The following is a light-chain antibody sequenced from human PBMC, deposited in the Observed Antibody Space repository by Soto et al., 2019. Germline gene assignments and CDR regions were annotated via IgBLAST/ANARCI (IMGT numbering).Light chain of an antibody. J-gene: IGKJ1*01. CDR3: HQYGYSSWT. Sequence: EIVLTQSPGTLSLSPGERATLSCRASQSVSSNYLAWYQQKPGQAPRLLIYATSSRATGIPDRFSGSGSGTDFTLDISRLEPEDFAVYYCHQYGYSSWTFGQGTKVEIK. CDR2: ATS. CDR1: QSVSSNY. V-gene: IGKV3-20*01.